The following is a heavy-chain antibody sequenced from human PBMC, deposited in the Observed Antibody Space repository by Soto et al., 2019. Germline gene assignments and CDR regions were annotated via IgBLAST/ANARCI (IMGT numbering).Heavy chain of an antibody. CDR1: GFTFSSHW. J-gene: IGHJ4*02. Sequence: GSLRLSCAASGFTFSSHWMSWVRQAPGKGLEWLASIKQDGSEKHYVDSVKGRFTISRDNAKNSLYLQMNSLRVEDTAVYYCARVYYDYIWGRYPLVYWGQGTLVTVSS. V-gene: IGHV3-7*01. CDR3: ARVYYDYIWGRYPLVY. D-gene: IGHD3-16*02. CDR2: IKQDGSEK.